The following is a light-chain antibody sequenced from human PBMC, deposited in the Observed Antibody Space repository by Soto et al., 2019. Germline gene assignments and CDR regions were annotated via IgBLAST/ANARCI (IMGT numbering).Light chain of an antibody. CDR3: QQYSDAPHT. Sequence: EIVLTQSPGTLSLSPGERATLSCRASQSVSSTYLAWYQQRPGQAPRLLIYGASSRATGIPDRFSGSGSGADFTLTIRRLEPDDFGVYYCQQYSDAPHTFGLGTKVDIK. J-gene: IGKJ2*01. CDR1: QSVSSTY. V-gene: IGKV3-20*01. CDR2: GAS.